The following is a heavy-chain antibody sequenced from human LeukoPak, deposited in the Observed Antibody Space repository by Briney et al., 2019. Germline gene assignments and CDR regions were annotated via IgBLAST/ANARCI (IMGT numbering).Heavy chain of an antibody. J-gene: IGHJ6*03. D-gene: IGHD2-2*01. CDR3: ARGGYCSSTSCPLSYYYYMDV. CDR1: GGSFSGYY. V-gene: IGHV4-34*01. Sequence: PSETLSLTCAVYGGSFSGYYWSWIRQPPGKGLEWIGEINHSGSTNYNPSLKSRVTISVDTSKNQFSLKLSSVTAADTAVYYCARGGYCSSTSCPLSYYYYMDVWGKGTTVTVSS. CDR2: INHSGST.